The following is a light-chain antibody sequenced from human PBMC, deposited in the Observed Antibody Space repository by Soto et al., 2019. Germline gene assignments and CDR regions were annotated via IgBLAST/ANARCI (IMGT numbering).Light chain of an antibody. CDR3: QQYKNWPPLT. V-gene: IGKV3-15*01. CDR2: GAS. J-gene: IGKJ4*01. Sequence: EIVMTQSPATLSVSPGERATLSCRASQSVSSNLAWYQQKPGQAPRLLIYGASTRATGIPARFSGSGSGTEFTLTNSNLQSEDVSVYYCQQYKNWPPLTFGGGTKVEIK. CDR1: QSVSSN.